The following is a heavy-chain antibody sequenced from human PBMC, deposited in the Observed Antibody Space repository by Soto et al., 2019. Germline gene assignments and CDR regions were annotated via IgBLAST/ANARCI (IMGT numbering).Heavy chain of an antibody. D-gene: IGHD6-13*01. J-gene: IGHJ6*02. CDR2: ISGSGGST. CDR1: GFTFSSYA. V-gene: IGHV3-23*01. CDR3: AKDPDRGSSSWYYYYYYYGMDV. Sequence: GGSLRLSCAASGFTFSSYAMSWVRQAPGKGLEWVSAISGSGGSTYYADSVKGRFTISRDNSKNTLYLQMNSLRAEDTAVYYCAKDPDRGSSSWYYYYYYYGMDVWGQGTTVTVSS.